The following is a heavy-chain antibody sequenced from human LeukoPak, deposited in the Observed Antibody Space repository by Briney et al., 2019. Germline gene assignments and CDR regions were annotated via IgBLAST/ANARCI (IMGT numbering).Heavy chain of an antibody. D-gene: IGHD6-6*01. J-gene: IGHJ4*02. Sequence: PSETLSLTCTVPGGSISSYYWSWIGKPPGKGLEWIGYIYYGGSTTYNPSLKRRVTISVATSKSESSLKLSAVTGADTAVCFCVRLVHGSAYYFDYWGRGTLVTVSS. CDR1: GGSISSYY. CDR3: VRLVHGSAYYFDY. CDR2: IYYGGST. V-gene: IGHV4-59*12.